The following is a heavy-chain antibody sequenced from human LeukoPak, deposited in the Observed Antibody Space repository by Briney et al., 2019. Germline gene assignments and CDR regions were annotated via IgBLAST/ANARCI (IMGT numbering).Heavy chain of an antibody. Sequence: PGGSLRLSCAASGFTFSSYAMTWVRQAPGKGLEWVSGISGSGVGTYYADSVKGRFTISRDNSKNTLYLQMNSLRGEDTAVYYCAKNYDSGRGVPYGMDVWGQGTTVTVSS. D-gene: IGHD3-10*01. V-gene: IGHV3-23*01. CDR1: GFTFSSYA. CDR2: ISGSGVGT. J-gene: IGHJ6*02. CDR3: AKNYDSGRGVPYGMDV.